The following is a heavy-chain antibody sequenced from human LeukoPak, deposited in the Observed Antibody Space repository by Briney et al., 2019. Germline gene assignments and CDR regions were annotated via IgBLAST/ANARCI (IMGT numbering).Heavy chain of an antibody. J-gene: IGHJ4*02. V-gene: IGHV3-53*01. CDR1: GFTVSDNY. CDR2: ISSGGTT. CDR3: ARVRSDNNGWYNIDY. D-gene: IGHD6-19*01. Sequence: GGSLRLSCAASGFTVSDNYMTWVRQAPGKGLEWVSLISSGGTTYSADSVKGRFTISRDSSKNTLYLQMNSLRGEDTAVYYCARVRSDNNGWYNIDYWGQGALITVSS.